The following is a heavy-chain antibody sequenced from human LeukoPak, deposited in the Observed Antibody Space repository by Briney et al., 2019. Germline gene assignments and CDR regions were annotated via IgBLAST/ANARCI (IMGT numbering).Heavy chain of an antibody. CDR1: GYTFTGYY. CDR2: INPNSGGT. CDR3: ARDRAVVVVAAILSY. Sequence: GASVKVSCKASGYTFTGYYMHWVRQAPGQGLEWMGWINPNSGGTHYAQKFQGRATMTRDTSISTAYMELSRLRSDDTAVYYCARDRAVVVVAAILSYWGQGTLVTVPS. J-gene: IGHJ4*02. D-gene: IGHD2-15*01. V-gene: IGHV1-2*02.